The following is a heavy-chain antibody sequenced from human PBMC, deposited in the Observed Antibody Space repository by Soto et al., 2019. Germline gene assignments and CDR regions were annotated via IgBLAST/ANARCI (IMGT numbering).Heavy chain of an antibody. D-gene: IGHD6-19*01. Sequence: GGSLRLSCAASGLTFSNYWMHWVRHAPGKGLVWVSRIVGDGSDTRYADSVKGQFTVSRDNAKNMVYLHMSSLRVDDTAVYYCAAHRRGWQEDYWGQGTLVTVSS. J-gene: IGHJ4*02. CDR2: IVGDGSDT. CDR1: GLTFSNYW. CDR3: AAHRRGWQEDY. V-gene: IGHV3-74*01.